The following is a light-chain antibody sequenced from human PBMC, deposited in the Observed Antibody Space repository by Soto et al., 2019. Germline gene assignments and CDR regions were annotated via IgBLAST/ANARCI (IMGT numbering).Light chain of an antibody. V-gene: IGLV2-14*02. CDR3: CSYTSSSLYV. Sequence: QSALTQPASVSGSPGQSITISCTGTSSDVGTYNLVSWYQQHPGKAPKLMIYEVTKRPSGVSTRFSGSKSGNTASLTISGLQAEDEAEYYRCSYTSSSLYVFGTGTKVTVL. J-gene: IGLJ1*01. CDR1: SSDVGTYNL. CDR2: EVT.